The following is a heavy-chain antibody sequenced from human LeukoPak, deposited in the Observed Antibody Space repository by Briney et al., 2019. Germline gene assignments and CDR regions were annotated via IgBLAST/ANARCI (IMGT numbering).Heavy chain of an antibody. CDR2: IWYDGSNK. J-gene: IGHJ4*02. V-gene: IGHV3-33*01. CDR3: AREGGSSGYYPSGADY. Sequence: PGGSLRLSCAASGFTFSSYGMHWVRQAPGKGLEWVAVIWYDGSNKYYADSVKGRFTISRDNSKNTLYLQMNSLRAEDTAVYYCAREGGSSGYYPSGADYWGQGTLVTVSS. CDR1: GFTFSSYG. D-gene: IGHD3-22*01.